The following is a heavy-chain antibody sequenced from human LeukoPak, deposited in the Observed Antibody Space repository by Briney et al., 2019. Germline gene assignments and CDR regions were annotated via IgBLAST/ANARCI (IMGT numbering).Heavy chain of an antibody. CDR2: IYTSGST. J-gene: IGHJ4*02. D-gene: IGHD6-13*01. V-gene: IGHV4-4*07. Sequence: PSETLSLTCTVSGGSISSYYWSWIRQPAGKGLEWIGRIYTSGSTNYNPSLKSRVTMSVDTSRNQFSLKLTSVTAADTAAYYCARDTSSWYWDYWGQGTLVTVSS. CDR1: GGSISSYY. CDR3: ARDTSSWYWDY.